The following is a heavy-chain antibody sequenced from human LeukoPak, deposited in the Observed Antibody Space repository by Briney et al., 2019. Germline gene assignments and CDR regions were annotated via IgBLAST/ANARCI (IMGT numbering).Heavy chain of an antibody. Sequence: GASVKVSCKASGGTFSNYAISWVRQAPGQGLEWMGGIIPIFGTANYAQKFQGRVTITADESTSTAYMELSSLRSEDTAVYYCARGVRYNVVVPAAITNWFDPWGQGTLVTVSS. CDR1: GGTFSNYA. CDR2: IIPIFGTA. V-gene: IGHV1-69*13. D-gene: IGHD2-2*02. J-gene: IGHJ5*02. CDR3: ARGVRYNVVVPAAITNWFDP.